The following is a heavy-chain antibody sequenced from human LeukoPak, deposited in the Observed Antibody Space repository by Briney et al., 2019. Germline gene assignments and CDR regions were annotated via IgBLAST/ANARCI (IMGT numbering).Heavy chain of an antibody. J-gene: IGHJ6*03. V-gene: IGHV1-69*05. Sequence: ASVTVSCKASGGTFTSYAISWVRQAPGQGLEWMGGIIPIFGTANYAQKFQGRVTITTDESTSTAYMELSSLRSEDTAVYYCARDLVVRAASPDYYYYMDVWGKGTTVTVSS. CDR3: ARDLVVRAASPDYYYYMDV. CDR1: GGTFTSYA. CDR2: IIPIFGTA. D-gene: IGHD2-2*01.